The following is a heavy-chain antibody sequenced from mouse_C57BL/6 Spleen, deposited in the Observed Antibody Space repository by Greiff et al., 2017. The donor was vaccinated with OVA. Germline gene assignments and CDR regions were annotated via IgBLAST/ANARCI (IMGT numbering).Heavy chain of an antibody. Sequence: VKLMESGAELVRPGASVTLSCKASGYTFTDYEMHWVKQTPVHGLEWIGAIDPETGGTAYNQKFKGKAILTADKSSSTAYMELRSLTSEDSAVYYCTRWRSPYAMDYWGQGTSVTVSS. CDR3: TRWRSPYAMDY. CDR2: IDPETGGT. J-gene: IGHJ4*01. CDR1: GYTFTDYE. V-gene: IGHV1-15*01.